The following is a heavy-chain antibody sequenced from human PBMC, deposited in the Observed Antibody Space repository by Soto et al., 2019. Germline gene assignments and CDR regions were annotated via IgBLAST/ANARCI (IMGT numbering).Heavy chain of an antibody. D-gene: IGHD2-15*01. Sequence: QVQLVQSGAEVKKPGASVKVSCKASGYTFTGYYMHWVRQAPVQGLEWMGWINPNSGGTNYAQKFQGRVTMTRDTSISTAYMELSRLRSDDTAVYYCARLGIIVVVVAATPDSLYGMDVWGQGTTVTVSS. CDR2: INPNSGGT. CDR1: GYTFTGYY. J-gene: IGHJ6*02. CDR3: ARLGIIVVVVAATPDSLYGMDV. V-gene: IGHV1-2*02.